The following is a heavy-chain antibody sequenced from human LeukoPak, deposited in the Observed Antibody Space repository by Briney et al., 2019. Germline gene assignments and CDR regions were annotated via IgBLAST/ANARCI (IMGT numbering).Heavy chain of an antibody. J-gene: IGHJ5*02. CDR2: MNPNSGNT. Sequence: ASVKGSCKASGYTFTSYDINWVRQATGQGLEWMGWMNPNSGNTGYAQKFQGRVTMTRNTSTSTAYMELRSLRSDDTAVYYCARVPRSTMIVVAPDPWGQGTLVTVSS. V-gene: IGHV1-8*01. D-gene: IGHD3-22*01. CDR1: GYTFTSYD. CDR3: ARVPRSTMIVVAPDP.